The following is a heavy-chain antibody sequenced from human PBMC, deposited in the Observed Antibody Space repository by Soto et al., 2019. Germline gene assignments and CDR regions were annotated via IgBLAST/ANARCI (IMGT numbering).Heavy chain of an antibody. CDR3: ARDITMVRGVILPLADYYMDV. CDR2: IYYSGST. V-gene: IGHV4-59*01. J-gene: IGHJ6*03. CDR1: GGSISSYY. D-gene: IGHD3-10*01. Sequence: SETLSLTCTVSGGSISSYYWSWIRQPPGKGLEWIGYIYYSGSTNYNPSLKSRVTISVDTSKNQFSLKLSSVTAADTAVYYCARDITMVRGVILPLADYYMDVWGKGTTVTVSS.